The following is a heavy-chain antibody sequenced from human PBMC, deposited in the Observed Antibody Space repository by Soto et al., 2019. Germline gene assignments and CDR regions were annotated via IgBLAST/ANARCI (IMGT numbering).Heavy chain of an antibody. J-gene: IGHJ5*02. Sequence: EVQLLESGGGLVQPGGSLRLSCAASGFTFSSYAMSWVRQAPGKGLEWVSAISGSGGSTYYADSVKGRFTISRDNSKNTLYLQMNSLRAEDTAVYYCAKDRWYYGSGRQNNWFDPWGQGTLVTVSS. CDR2: ISGSGGST. CDR1: GFTFSSYA. D-gene: IGHD3-10*01. CDR3: AKDRWYYGSGRQNNWFDP. V-gene: IGHV3-23*01.